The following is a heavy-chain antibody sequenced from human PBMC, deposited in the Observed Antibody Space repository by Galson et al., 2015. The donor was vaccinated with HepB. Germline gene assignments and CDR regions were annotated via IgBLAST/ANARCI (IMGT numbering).Heavy chain of an antibody. CDR3: AKDLAVVPAAIPIYYYGMDV. CDR2: ISYDGSNK. D-gene: IGHD2-2*02. V-gene: IGHV3-30*18. CDR1: GFTFSSYG. J-gene: IGHJ6*02. Sequence: SLRLSCAASGFTFSSYGMHWVRQAPGKGLEWVAVISYDGSNKYYADSVKGRFTISRDNSKNTLYLQMNSLRAEDTAVYYCAKDLAVVPAAIPIYYYGMDVWGQGTTVTVSS.